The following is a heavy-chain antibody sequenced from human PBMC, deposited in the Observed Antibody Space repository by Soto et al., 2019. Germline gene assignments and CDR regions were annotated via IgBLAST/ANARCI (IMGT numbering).Heavy chain of an antibody. CDR2: ISGSRSTI. CDR3: ARGGVY. V-gene: IGHV3-48*03. D-gene: IGHD2-8*01. J-gene: IGHJ1*01. CDR1: GFTFSSHE. Sequence: VGSLRLSCEATGFTFSSHEMNWIRQTPGKRLEWIAKISGSRSTINYADSVKGRFTISRDNVQRTLHLQMDSLRVEDTGVYYCARGGVYWGRGTLVTVYS.